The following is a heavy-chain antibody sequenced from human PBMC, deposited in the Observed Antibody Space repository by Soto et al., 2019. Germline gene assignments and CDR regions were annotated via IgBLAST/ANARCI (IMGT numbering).Heavy chain of an antibody. J-gene: IGHJ4*02. CDR1: EVPLSDYS. D-gene: IGHD2-21*01. CDR2: ISHDGRQT. CDR3: AGDGVKKTSFRYYYFIC. Sequence: EGSRRLSCSPSEVPLSDYSMHWVSHAPGKRPEWVAFISHDGRQTFYSDSVKGRFTISRDNSRNMLLLHMISVTVEDTAIYYCAGDGVKKTSFRYYYFICWGQGTLVTVSS. V-gene: IGHV3-30*04.